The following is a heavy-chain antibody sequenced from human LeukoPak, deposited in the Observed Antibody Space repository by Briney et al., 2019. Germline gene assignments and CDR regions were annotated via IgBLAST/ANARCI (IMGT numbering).Heavy chain of an antibody. D-gene: IGHD3-16*01. CDR1: GFTFSTYW. Sequence: AGSLRLSCAASGFTFSTYWMHWVRQAPGKGLVWVSRIKTDGTITTYADSVKGRFTISRDNAKSTLYLQMNSLRVEDTAVYYCARGGGANYNMDVWGKGTTVTVSS. V-gene: IGHV3-74*01. CDR2: IKTDGTIT. CDR3: ARGGGANYNMDV. J-gene: IGHJ6*03.